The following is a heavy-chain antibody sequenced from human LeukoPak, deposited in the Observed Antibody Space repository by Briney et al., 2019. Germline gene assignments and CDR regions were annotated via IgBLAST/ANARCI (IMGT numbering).Heavy chain of an antibody. CDR1: GFTFSSYA. D-gene: IGHD4-23*01. CDR2: ISGSGGST. V-gene: IGHV3-23*01. CDR3: AREVTPYY. Sequence: GGSLRLSCAASGFTFSSYAMSWVRQAPGKGLEWVSAISGSGGSTYYAVSVKGRLTISRDNSKNSLFLQMNSLRAEDTAVYYCAREVTPYYWGQGTLVTVSS. J-gene: IGHJ4*02.